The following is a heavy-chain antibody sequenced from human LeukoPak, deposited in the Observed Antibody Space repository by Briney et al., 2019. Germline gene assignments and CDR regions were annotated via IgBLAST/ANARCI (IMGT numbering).Heavy chain of an antibody. Sequence: ASVKVSCKASGGTFSSYAISWVRQAPGQGLEWMGGIIPIFGTANYAQKFQGRVTITADESTSTAYMELSSLRAEDTAVYYCAKGHDSSGYYSGYFDYWGQGTLVTVSS. CDR1: GGTFSSYA. V-gene: IGHV1-69*13. CDR3: AKGHDSSGYYSGYFDY. D-gene: IGHD3-22*01. J-gene: IGHJ4*02. CDR2: IIPIFGTA.